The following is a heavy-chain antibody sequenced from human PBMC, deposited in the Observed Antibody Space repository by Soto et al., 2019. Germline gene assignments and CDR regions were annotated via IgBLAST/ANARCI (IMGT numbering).Heavy chain of an antibody. J-gene: IGHJ3*02. D-gene: IGHD2-2*01. CDR1: GGSISSGGYY. CDR2: IYYSGST. V-gene: IGHV4-31*03. Sequence: PSETLSLTCTVSGGSISSGGYYWSWIRQRPGKGLEWIGYIYYSGSTYYNPSLKSRVTISVDTSKNQFSLKLSSVTAADTAVYYCARVVPAAMLGAFDIWGQGTMVTVSS. CDR3: ARVVPAAMLGAFDI.